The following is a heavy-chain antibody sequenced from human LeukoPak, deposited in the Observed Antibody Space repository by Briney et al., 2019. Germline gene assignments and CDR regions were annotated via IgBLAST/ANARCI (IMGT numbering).Heavy chain of an antibody. Sequence: SETPSLTCTVSGGSISSSSYYWGWIRQPPGKGLEWIGRVYYSGSTYYNSSIKSRVTISVDTSNTQFSLKLSSVTAADTAVDYCAIFGITMIVASIDYWGQGTLVTVSS. CDR3: AIFGITMIVASIDY. J-gene: IGHJ4*02. CDR2: VYYSGST. V-gene: IGHV4-39*05. CDR1: GGSISSSSYY. D-gene: IGHD3-22*01.